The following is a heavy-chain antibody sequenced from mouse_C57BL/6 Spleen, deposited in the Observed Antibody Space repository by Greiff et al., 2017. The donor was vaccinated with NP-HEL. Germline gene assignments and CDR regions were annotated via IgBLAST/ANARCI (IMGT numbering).Heavy chain of an antibody. Sequence: EVMLVESGGGLVKPGGSLKPSCAASGFPLSDYGMHGVRQAPRRGLEWVAYISSGSSTIYYADTVKGRFTISRDNAKNTLFLQMTSLRSEDTAMYYCARDGYYLYAMDYWGQGTSVTVSS. CDR3: ARDGYYLYAMDY. CDR1: GFPLSDYG. CDR2: ISSGSSTI. D-gene: IGHD2-3*01. J-gene: IGHJ4*01. V-gene: IGHV5-17*01.